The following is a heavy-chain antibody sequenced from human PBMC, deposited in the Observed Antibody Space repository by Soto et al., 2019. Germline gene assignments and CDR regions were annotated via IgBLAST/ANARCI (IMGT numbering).Heavy chain of an antibody. CDR3: AREVSYSSSYLHSYYYYYGMDV. Sequence: XESLKVSCKTSGYSFTSYWSSWVLQMPGKGLEWMGRIDPSDSYTNYSPSFQGHVTISADKSISTAYLQWSSLKASDTAMYYCAREVSYSSSYLHSYYYYYGMDVWGQGTTVTVSS. CDR1: GYSFTSYW. V-gene: IGHV5-10-1*01. J-gene: IGHJ6*02. CDR2: IDPSDSYT. D-gene: IGHD6-6*01.